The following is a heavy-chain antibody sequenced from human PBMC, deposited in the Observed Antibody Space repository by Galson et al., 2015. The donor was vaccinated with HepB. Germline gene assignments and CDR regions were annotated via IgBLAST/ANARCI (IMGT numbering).Heavy chain of an antibody. Sequence: SLRLSCAASGFTFSAFGMIWVRQVPGKGLEWVSEISGSDGRTNYADSVKGRFTISRDNSKNTLYLQMNSLRAEDTAVYYCAKRIRIYYGSGSYCEDGFDYWGQGTPVTVSS. V-gene: IGHV3-23*01. CDR3: AKRIRIYYGSGSYCEDGFDY. J-gene: IGHJ4*02. CDR2: ISGSDGRT. D-gene: IGHD3-10*01. CDR1: GFTFSAFG.